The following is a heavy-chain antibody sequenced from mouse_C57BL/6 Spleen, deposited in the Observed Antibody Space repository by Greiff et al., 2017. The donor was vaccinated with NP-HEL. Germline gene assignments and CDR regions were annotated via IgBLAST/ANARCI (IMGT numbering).Heavy chain of an antibody. Sequence: VKLKESGPGLVQPSQSLSITCTVSGFSLTSYGVHWVRQSPGKGLEWLGVIWSGGSTDYNAAFISRLSISKDNSKSQVFFKMNSLQADDTAIYYCASSYYSKKYYAMDYWGQGTSVTVSS. V-gene: IGHV2-2*01. CDR3: ASSYYSKKYYAMDY. CDR1: GFSLTSYG. D-gene: IGHD2-5*01. J-gene: IGHJ4*01. CDR2: IWSGGST.